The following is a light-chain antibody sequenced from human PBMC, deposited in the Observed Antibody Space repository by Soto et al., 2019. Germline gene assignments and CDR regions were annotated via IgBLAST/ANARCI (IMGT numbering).Light chain of an antibody. Sequence: QSVLTQPPSASGTPGQSVNISCSGSSSNIGSNYVYWYRQFPGTAPKLLIQRNNQRPSGVPARFSGSKSGTSASLAISGLRSEDEADYYCGGWDDSLSGPVFGGGTKVTV. CDR2: RNN. CDR1: SSNIGSNY. CDR3: GGWDDSLSGPV. V-gene: IGLV1-47*01. J-gene: IGLJ2*01.